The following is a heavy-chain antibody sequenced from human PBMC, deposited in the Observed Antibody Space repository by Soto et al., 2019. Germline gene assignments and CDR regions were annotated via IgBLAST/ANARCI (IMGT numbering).Heavy chain of an antibody. CDR1: GFTFSSYG. V-gene: IGHV3-30*18. D-gene: IGHD6-13*01. Sequence: QVQLVESGGGVVQPGRSLRLSCAASGFTFSSYGMNWVRQAPGKGLEWVAVISYDGSNKYYADSVKGRFTISRDSSKNMLYLQMNRLRPEATAVYDCAKEDSSSCIYYYGMDVWGQGTTVTVSS. CDR3: AKEDSSSCIYYYGMDV. J-gene: IGHJ6*02. CDR2: ISYDGSNK.